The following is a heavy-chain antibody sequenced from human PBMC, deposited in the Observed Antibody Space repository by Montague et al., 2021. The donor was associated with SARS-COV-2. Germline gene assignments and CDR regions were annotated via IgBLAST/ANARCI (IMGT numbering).Heavy chain of an antibody. CDR2: INHRGTT. CDR1: GGSFSGSF. V-gene: IGHV4-34*01. Sequence: SETRSLTCAVYGGSFSGSFWTWIRQPPGKGLEWLGEINHRGTTKXXPSVESHVLMSVDTSKNQFALRLTSVTVADTAVYYCAKTGGLSEILADYDNPRDVPVRHRQKDVQPPRRAFDIWGQGQLVTVSS. D-gene: IGHD3-9*01. J-gene: IGHJ3*02. CDR3: AKTGGLSEILADYDNPRDVPVRHRQKDVQPPRRAFDI.